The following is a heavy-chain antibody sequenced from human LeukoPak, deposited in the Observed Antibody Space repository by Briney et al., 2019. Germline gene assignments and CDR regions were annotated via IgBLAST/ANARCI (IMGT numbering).Heavy chain of an antibody. J-gene: IGHJ5*02. Sequence: ASVKVSCKASGYTFTSYAMNWVRQAPGQGLEWMGWINTNTGNPTYAQGFTGRFVFSLDTSVSTAYLQISSLKAEDTAVYYCARGGITGTTLYWFDPWGQGTLVTVSA. CDR3: ARGGITGTTLYWFDP. CDR2: INTNTGNP. CDR1: GYTFTSYA. D-gene: IGHD1-20*01. V-gene: IGHV7-4-1*02.